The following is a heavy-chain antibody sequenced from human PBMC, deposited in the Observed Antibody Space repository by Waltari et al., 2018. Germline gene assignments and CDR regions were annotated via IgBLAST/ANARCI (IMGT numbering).Heavy chain of an antibody. CDR2: ISYDGSNK. CDR3: AREEEWELLGFDY. J-gene: IGHJ4*02. CDR1: GFPFLSYA. D-gene: IGHD1-26*01. Sequence: QVQLVESGGGVVQPGRSLQLSCAASGFPFLSYAMHWVRQAPGKGLEWVAVISYDGSNKYYADSVKGRFTISRDNSKNTLYLQMNSLRAEDTAVYYCAREEEWELLGFDYWGQGTLVTVSS. V-gene: IGHV3-30-3*01.